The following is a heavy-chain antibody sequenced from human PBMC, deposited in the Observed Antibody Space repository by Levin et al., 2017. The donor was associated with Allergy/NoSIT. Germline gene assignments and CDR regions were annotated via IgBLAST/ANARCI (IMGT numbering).Heavy chain of an antibody. J-gene: IGHJ4*02. CDR1: GGSISSYY. D-gene: IGHD2-8*01. CDR2: IYYSGST. CDR3: ARGPLRMGDFDY. Sequence: SETLSLTCTVSGGSISSYYWSWIRQPPGKGLEWIGYIYYSGSTNYNPSLKSRVTISVDTSKNQFSLKLSSVTAADTAVYYCARGPLRMGDFDYWGQGTLVTVSS. V-gene: IGHV4-59*01.